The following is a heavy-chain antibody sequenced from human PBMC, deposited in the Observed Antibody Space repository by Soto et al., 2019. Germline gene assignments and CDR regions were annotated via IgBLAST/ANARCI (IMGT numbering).Heavy chain of an antibody. D-gene: IGHD6-19*01. CDR3: AHRRSIAVAGINGWYFDL. CDR2: IYWNDDK. CDR1: GFSLSTSGVG. Sequence: QITLKESGPTLVKPTQTLTLTCTFSGFSLSTSGVGVGWIRQPPGKALEWLALIYWNDDKRYSPSLKSRLTITKDTSKNQVVLTMTNMDPVDTATYYCAHRRSIAVAGINGWYFDLWGLGTLVTVSS. J-gene: IGHJ2*01. V-gene: IGHV2-5*01.